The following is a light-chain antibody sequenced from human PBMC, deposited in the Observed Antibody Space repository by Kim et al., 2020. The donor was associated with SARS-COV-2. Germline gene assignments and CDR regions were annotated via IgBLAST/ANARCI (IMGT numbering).Light chain of an antibody. CDR3: QAWDSGVV. J-gene: IGLJ2*01. V-gene: IGLV3-1*01. CDR1: KLGDKY. Sequence: SYELTQPPSVSVSPGQTASITYSGDKLGDKYACWYQQKPGQSPVLVIYQDSKRPSGIPERFSGSNSGNTATLTISGTQAMDEADYYCQAWDSGVVFGGGTQLTVL. CDR2: QDS.